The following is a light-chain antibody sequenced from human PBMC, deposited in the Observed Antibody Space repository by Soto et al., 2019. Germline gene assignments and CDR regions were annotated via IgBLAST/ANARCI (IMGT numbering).Light chain of an antibody. J-gene: IGLJ1*01. CDR3: SSYTSSSTL. Sequence: QSVLTQPASVSGTPGQSITISCTGTSSDVGSYNYVSWYQPHPAKAPKLMIYEVSDRPSGISSRFSGSKSGNTASLTISGLQTEDEADYYCSSYTSSSTLFGTGTKVTVL. CDR2: EVS. V-gene: IGLV2-14*01. CDR1: SSDVGSYNY.